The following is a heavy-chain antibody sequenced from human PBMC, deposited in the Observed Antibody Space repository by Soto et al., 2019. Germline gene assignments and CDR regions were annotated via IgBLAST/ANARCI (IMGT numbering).Heavy chain of an antibody. Sequence: VGTLSLSCSVSGFTFSNFAMHWVRQAPGKGPEYVSAIGSNGVSTYYVDSVKGRFTISRDNSKNTLFLQMTSLRPEDTAVYYCVKEYTTPTLYRFDYWGQGTLVTGSS. CDR1: GFTFSNFA. CDR2: IGSNGVST. D-gene: IGHD3-16*01. J-gene: IGHJ4*02. V-gene: IGHV3-64D*06. CDR3: VKEYTTPTLYRFDY.